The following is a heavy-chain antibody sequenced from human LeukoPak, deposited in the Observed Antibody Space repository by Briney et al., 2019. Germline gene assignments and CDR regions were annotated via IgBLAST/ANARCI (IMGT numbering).Heavy chain of an antibody. J-gene: IGHJ3*02. D-gene: IGHD5-18*01. V-gene: IGHV4-30-2*01. CDR2: IYHSGST. Sequence: SETLSLTCAVSGGSISSGGYSWSWIRQPPGKGLEWIVYIYHSGSTYYNPSLKSRVTISVDGSKNQFSLKLSSVTAADTAVYYCARVDTAMGDAFDIWGQGTMVTVSS. CDR3: ARVDTAMGDAFDI. CDR1: GGSISSGGYS.